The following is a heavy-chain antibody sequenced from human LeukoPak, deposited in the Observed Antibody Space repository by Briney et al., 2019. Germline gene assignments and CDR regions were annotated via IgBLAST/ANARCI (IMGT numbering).Heavy chain of an antibody. CDR2: ISGSGGNT. V-gene: IGHV3-23*01. CDR3: AKDYPRGIAAAGPFDY. CDR1: GFIYSNYP. D-gene: IGHD6-13*01. J-gene: IGHJ4*02. Sequence: GGSLRLSCAASGFIYSNYPMRWVRQAPGKGLEWVSSISGSGGNTYYADSVKGRFTISRDNSKNTLYLQMNSLRAEDTAVYYCAKDYPRGIAAAGPFDYWGQGTLVTVSS.